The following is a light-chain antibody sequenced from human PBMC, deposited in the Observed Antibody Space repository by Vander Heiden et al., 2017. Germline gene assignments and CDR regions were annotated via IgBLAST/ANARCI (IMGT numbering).Light chain of an antibody. CDR1: QSVLYSSSNKNY. J-gene: IGKJ2*01. Sequence: DILLSQPPHSLAVSLGEWATINCKSSQSVLYSSSNKNYLAWYQQKPGQPPKLLIYWASTRESGVPDRFSGSGSGTDFTLTISSLQAEDVAVYYCQQYYSTPYTFGQGTKLEIK. CDR3: QQYYSTPYT. CDR2: WAS. V-gene: IGKV4-1*01.